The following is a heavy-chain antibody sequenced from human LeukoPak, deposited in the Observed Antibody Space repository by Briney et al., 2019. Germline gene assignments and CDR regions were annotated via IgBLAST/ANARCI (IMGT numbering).Heavy chain of an antibody. CDR2: ISYDGSNK. J-gene: IGHJ5*02. CDR1: GFTFSSYG. CDR3: AKSSVQYSSSGGGVRGP. D-gene: IGHD6-13*01. V-gene: IGHV3-30*18. Sequence: GGSLRLSCAASGFTFSSYGMHWVRQAPGKGLEWVAVISYDGSNKYYADSVKGRFTISRDNSKNTLYLQMNSLRAEDTAVYYCAKSSVQYSSSGGGVRGPWGQGTLVTVSS.